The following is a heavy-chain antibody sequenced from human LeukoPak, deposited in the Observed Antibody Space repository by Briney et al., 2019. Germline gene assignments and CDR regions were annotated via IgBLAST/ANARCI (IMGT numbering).Heavy chain of an antibody. D-gene: IGHD3-10*01. CDR3: ANSYSPPHF. CDR2: INTDGSTT. V-gene: IGHV3-74*01. J-gene: IGHJ4*02. Sequence: RGSLRLSCAASGFTFSNSWMHWVRQAPGKRLVWVSRINTDGSTTNYADSVKGRFTISRDNARNTVYLQMNSLRAEDSAVYYCANSYSPPHFWGQGTLVTVSS. CDR1: GFTFSNSW.